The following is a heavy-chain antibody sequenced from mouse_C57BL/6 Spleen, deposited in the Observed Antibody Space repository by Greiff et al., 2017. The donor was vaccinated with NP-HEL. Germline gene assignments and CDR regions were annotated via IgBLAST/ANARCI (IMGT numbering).Heavy chain of an antibody. J-gene: IGHJ1*03. CDR2: IYPGDGDT. CDR3: ARSKLRGYFDV. CDR1: GYAFSSSW. D-gene: IGHD1-1*01. Sequence: QVQLQQSGPELVKPGASVKISCKASGYAFSSSWMNWVKQRPGKGLEWIGRIYPGDGDTNYNGKFKGKATLTADKSSSTAYMQLSSLTSEDSAVYFCARSKLRGYFDVWGTGTTVTVSS. V-gene: IGHV1-82*01.